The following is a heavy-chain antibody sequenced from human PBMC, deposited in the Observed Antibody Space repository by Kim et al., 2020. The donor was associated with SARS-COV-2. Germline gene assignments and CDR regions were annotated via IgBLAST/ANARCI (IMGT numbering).Heavy chain of an antibody. V-gene: IGHV3-48*02. CDR3: FRGMDV. Sequence: GGSLRLSCTASGFTFSSFGMHWVRQAPGKGLEWVSCITSSSSTISYAESVKGRFTISRDNAKNSLYLQMTSLRDEDTAVYYCFRGMDVWGQGTTVTVSS. CDR2: ITSSSSTI. CDR1: GFTFSSFG. J-gene: IGHJ6*02.